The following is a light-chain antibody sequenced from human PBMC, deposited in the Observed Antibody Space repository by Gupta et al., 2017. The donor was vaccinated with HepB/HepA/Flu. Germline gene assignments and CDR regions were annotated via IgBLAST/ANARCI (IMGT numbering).Light chain of an antibody. CDR1: SSTIGASND. J-gene: IGLJ1*01. Sequence: QSVLSQPPPVSAAAGQRVTTTSTASSSTIGASNDVHWYQQLPGKAPKLLIYENNERPSGVPDRFSGSKSGTSATLAITGLQADDEADYYCQSSDSSLRGEVFGTGTKMTVL. V-gene: IGLV1-40*01. CDR3: QSSDSSLRGEV. CDR2: ENN.